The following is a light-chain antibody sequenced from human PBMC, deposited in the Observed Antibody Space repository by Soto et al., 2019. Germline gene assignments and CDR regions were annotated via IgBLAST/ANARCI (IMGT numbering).Light chain of an antibody. CDR1: QSVSSN. CDR2: SAS. CDR3: QQYYTWPRGT. J-gene: IGKJ1*01. Sequence: EIVMTQSPATLSLSPGERATLSCRASQSVSSNLAWYQQKPGHTPRLLIYSASTRVTGIPAWFSGSGSGTEFNLTISSLQSEDFAVYYCQQYYTWPRGTFGQGTKVDIK. V-gene: IGKV3-15*01.